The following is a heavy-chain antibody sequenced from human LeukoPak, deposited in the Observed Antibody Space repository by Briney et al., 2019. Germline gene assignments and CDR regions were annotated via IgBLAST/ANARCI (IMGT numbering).Heavy chain of an antibody. J-gene: IGHJ3*02. V-gene: IGHV3-74*01. D-gene: IGHD4-23*01. CDR1: GFIFTTYW. CDR3: ARGDYGGDSNAFDI. CDR2: VNSDGSST. Sequence: GRSLRLSCGASGFIFTTYWMHWVRQAPGKGLVWVSRVNSDGSSTRYADSVKGRFTVSRDNARNTLSLQMNSLRAEDTAVYYCARGDYGGDSNAFDIWGPGTMVTVSS.